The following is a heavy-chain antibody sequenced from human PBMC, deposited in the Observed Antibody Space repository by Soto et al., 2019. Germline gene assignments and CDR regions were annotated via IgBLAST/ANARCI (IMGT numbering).Heavy chain of an antibody. Sequence: SETLSLTCTVSGGSISSSSYYWGWIRQPPGKGLEWIGSIYYSGSTYYNPSLKRRVTISVDTSKNQFSLKLSSVTAADTAVYYCASYSYGPESHTKLGNDYWGQGTLVTVSS. CDR1: GGSISSSSYY. CDR2: IYYSGST. CDR3: ASYSYGPESHTKLGNDY. J-gene: IGHJ4*02. D-gene: IGHD5-18*01. V-gene: IGHV4-39*07.